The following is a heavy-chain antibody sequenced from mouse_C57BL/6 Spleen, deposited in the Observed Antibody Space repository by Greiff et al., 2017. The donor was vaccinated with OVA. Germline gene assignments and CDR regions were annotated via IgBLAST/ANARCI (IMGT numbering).Heavy chain of an antibody. D-gene: IGHD2-4*01. CDR3: ARRYDYDVYNAMDD. CDR1: GYSFTDYN. Sequence: EVKLQESGPELVKPGASVKISCKASGYSFTDYNMNWVKQSNGKSLEWIGVLNPNYGTTSYNQKFKGKATLTVDQSSSTDYMQLNSLTSEDSAVYYGARRYDYDVYNAMDDGGEGTTVTV. CDR2: LNPNYGTT. J-gene: IGHJ4*01. V-gene: IGHV1-39*01.